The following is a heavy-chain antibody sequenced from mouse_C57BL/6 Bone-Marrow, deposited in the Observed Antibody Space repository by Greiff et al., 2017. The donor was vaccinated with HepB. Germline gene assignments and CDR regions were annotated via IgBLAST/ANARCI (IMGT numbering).Heavy chain of an antibody. J-gene: IGHJ1*03. CDR2: SRNKANDYTT. V-gene: IGHV7-1*01. CDR1: GFTFSDFY. Sequence: EVKVVESGGGLVQSGRSLRLSCATSGFTFSDFYMEWVRQAPGKGLEWIAASRNKANDYTTDYSATVKGRVIVSRDTSQSILYLQMNALRAEDTAIYYCARDAYYGSSYDWYFDVWGTGTTVTVSS. CDR3: ARDAYYGSSYDWYFDV. D-gene: IGHD1-1*01.